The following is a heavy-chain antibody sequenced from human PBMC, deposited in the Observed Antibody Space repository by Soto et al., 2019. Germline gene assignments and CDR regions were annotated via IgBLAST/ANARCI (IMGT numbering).Heavy chain of an antibody. CDR3: ARGFATTGYLVDY. V-gene: IGHV3-23*01. Sequence: GGSLRLSCAASVFTFSNYAMTWVRQAPGKGLQWVSAISGSGSSTKYADSVKGRFTTSRDNSKSTLSLQMNSLRGEDTAVYFCARGFATTGYLVDYWGQGTLVTVSS. CDR1: VFTFSNYA. D-gene: IGHD3-9*01. J-gene: IGHJ4*02. CDR2: ISGSGSST.